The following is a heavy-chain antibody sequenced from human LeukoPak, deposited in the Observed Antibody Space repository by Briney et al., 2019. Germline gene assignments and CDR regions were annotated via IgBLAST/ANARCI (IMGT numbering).Heavy chain of an antibody. CDR3: ARGVYIAAAQYGY. D-gene: IGHD6-13*01. CDR1: GGSISNYY. V-gene: IGHV4-59*01. CDR2: IYYSGTT. Sequence: SETLSLTCTVSGGSISNYYWSWIRQPPGKGLEWIGYIYYSGTTNYNPSLKSRVTISVDTSKNQFSLKLNSVTAADTAVYYCARGVYIAAAQYGYWGQGTLSPSPQ. J-gene: IGHJ4*02.